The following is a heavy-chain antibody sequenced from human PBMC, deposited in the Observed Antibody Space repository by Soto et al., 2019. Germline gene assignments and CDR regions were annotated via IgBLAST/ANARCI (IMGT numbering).Heavy chain of an antibody. D-gene: IGHD3-9*01. CDR1: GGSIGSYY. CDR3: ARAIYYDILTGPYYFDY. CDR2: IYYSGST. V-gene: IGHV4-59*01. Sequence: SETLSLTCTVSGGSIGSYYWSWIRQPPGKGLEWIGYIYYSGSTNYNPSLKSRVTISVDTSKNQFSLKLSSVTAADTAVYYCARAIYYDILTGPYYFDYWGQGTLVTVSS. J-gene: IGHJ4*02.